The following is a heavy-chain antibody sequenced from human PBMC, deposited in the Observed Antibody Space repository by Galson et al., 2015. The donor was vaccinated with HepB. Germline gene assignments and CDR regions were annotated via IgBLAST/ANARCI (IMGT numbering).Heavy chain of an antibody. J-gene: IGHJ4*02. D-gene: IGHD5-12*01. CDR1: GFTFSSAW. CDR2: IRTKTDGGTT. CDR3: APPRAFGNGYSIVATDY. V-gene: IGHV3-15*01. Sequence: SLRLSCAASGFTFSSAWMTWVRQTPGKGLEWVGRIRTKTDGGTTLYAAPVKGRFTISRDDSKNTLYLQMNSLTTEDTAVYYCAPPRAFGNGYSIVATDYGAQGTLVPASP.